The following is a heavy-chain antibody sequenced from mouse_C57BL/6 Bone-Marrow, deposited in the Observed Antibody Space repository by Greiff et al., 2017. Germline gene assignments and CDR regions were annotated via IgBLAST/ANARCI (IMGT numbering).Heavy chain of an antibody. Sequence: QVQLQQSGAELARPGASVKLSCKASGYTFTSYGISWVKQRTGQGLEWIGEIYPRSGNTYYNEKFKGKATLTADKSSSTAYMELRSLTSEDSAVYVCARVGLRWLRRGLDYWGQGTTLTVTA. CDR3: ARVGLRWLRRGLDY. CDR2: IYPRSGNT. D-gene: IGHD2-2*01. CDR1: GYTFTSYG. V-gene: IGHV1-81*01. J-gene: IGHJ2*01.